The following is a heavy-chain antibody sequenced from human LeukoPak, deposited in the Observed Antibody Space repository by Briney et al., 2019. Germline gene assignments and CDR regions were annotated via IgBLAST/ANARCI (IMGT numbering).Heavy chain of an antibody. D-gene: IGHD6-13*01. V-gene: IGHV1-69*05. J-gene: IGHJ4*02. CDR2: IIPIFGTA. Sequence: GASVKVSCKASGGTFSSYAISWVRQAPGQGLEWMGGIIPIFGTANYAQKLQGRVTMTTDTSTSTAYMELRSLRSDDTAVYYCARAGIAAAPREFDYWGQGTLVTVSS. CDR1: GGTFSSYA. CDR3: ARAGIAAAPREFDY.